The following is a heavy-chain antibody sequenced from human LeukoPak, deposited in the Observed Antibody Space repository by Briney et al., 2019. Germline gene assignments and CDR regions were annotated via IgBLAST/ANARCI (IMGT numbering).Heavy chain of an antibody. Sequence: GGSLRLSCAASGFTFSSFDMNWVRQAPGKGLEWVSSISTSSRYIYYRDSVKGRFTVSRDDAKNSLYLQMNSLRVEDTAVYYCARADCSGSTCYLRRSWFDPWGQGTLVTVSS. V-gene: IGHV3-21*01. J-gene: IGHJ5*02. CDR1: GFTFSSFD. D-gene: IGHD2-2*01. CDR2: ISTSSRYI. CDR3: ARADCSGSTCYLRRSWFDP.